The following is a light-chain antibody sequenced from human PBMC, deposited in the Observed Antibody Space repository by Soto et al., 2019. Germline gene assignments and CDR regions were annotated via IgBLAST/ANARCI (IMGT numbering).Light chain of an antibody. V-gene: IGKV3-11*01. CDR2: DAS. Sequence: EIVLTQSPATLSLSPGDRATLSCRSRQSVSSYLAWYQQKPGQAPRLFIYDASNRATGIPARFSGSGSWTDFTLTISSLEPEDFAVYYCQQRSNWPPLTFGGGTKVDIK. CDR3: QQRSNWPPLT. CDR1: QSVSSY. J-gene: IGKJ4*01.